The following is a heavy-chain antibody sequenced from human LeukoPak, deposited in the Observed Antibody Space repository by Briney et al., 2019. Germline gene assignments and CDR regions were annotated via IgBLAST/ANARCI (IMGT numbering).Heavy chain of an antibody. CDR3: ARAPRYYGSGAQNWFDR. V-gene: IGHV1-18*03. CDR2: ITAYSGNT. Sequence: GASVTVSCKASGNSFATYVISWVRQAPGQGLEWMGYITAYSGNTGYAQKFQGRVTMTTDTSTSTAYMELSSLRSEDMAVYYCARAPRYYGSGAQNWFDRWGQGTLVTVSS. J-gene: IGHJ5*02. CDR1: GNSFATYV. D-gene: IGHD3-10*01.